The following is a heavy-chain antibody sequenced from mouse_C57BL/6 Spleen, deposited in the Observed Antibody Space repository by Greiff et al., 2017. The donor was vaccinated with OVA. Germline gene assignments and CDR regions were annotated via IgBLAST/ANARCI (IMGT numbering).Heavy chain of an antibody. V-gene: IGHV3-6*01. CDR1: GYSITSGYY. CDR2: ISYDGSN. J-gene: IGHJ2*01. Sequence: EVKLQESGPGLVKPSQSLSLTCSVTGYSITSGYYWNWIRQFPGNKLEWMGYISYDGSNNYNPSLKNRISITRDTSKNQFFLKLNSVTTEDTATYYCAREIYYGNLWYFDYWGQGTTLTVSS. D-gene: IGHD2-1*01. CDR3: AREIYYGNLWYFDY.